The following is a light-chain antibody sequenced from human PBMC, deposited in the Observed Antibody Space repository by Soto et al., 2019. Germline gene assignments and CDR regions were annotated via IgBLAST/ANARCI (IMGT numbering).Light chain of an antibody. CDR1: SSDVGAYNY. Sequence: QSALTQPASVSGSPGQSITISCTGTSSDVGAYNYVSWYQQHPGKAPKLMIYEVSNRPSGVSNRFSGSKSGNTASLTISGLPAEDEDDYYCKSYTRSSTLVFGGGTKLTVL. CDR3: KSYTRSSTLV. CDR2: EVS. V-gene: IGLV2-14*01. J-gene: IGLJ3*02.